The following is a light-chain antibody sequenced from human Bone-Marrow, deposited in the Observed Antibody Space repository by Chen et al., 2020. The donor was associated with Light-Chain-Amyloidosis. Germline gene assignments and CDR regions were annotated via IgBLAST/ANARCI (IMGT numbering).Light chain of an antibody. CDR1: QTSSSNY. J-gene: IGKJ4*01. V-gene: IGKV3-20*01. Sequence: EIVLTQSPGTLSLSPGEGANLSCRASQTSSSNYLTWYQQTFGQAPRLLIYGSSSRATGIPDRFTGSGSETDFTRTINRLEPEDFAMYYCQQYGTSPLTFGGGTKVEIK. CDR3: QQYGTSPLT. CDR2: GSS.